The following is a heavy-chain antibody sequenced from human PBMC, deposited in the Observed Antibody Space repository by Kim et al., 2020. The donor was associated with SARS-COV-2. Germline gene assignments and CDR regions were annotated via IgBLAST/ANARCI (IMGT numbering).Heavy chain of an antibody. CDR1: GFTFSDSA. V-gene: IGHV3-73*01. CDR2: IRDKAKSFAT. D-gene: IGHD1-26*01. J-gene: IGHJ6*01. CDR3: ARLVGTTGYYGLDV. Sequence: GGSLRLSCAASGFTFSDSAIHWVRQASGKGLEWVGRIRDKAKSFATAYAASVRGRFTISRDDSKNTAYLQMNSLNTEDSAVYYCARLVGTTGYYGLDVWG.